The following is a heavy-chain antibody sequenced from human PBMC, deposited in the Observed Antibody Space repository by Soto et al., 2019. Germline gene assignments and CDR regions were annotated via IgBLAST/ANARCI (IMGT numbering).Heavy chain of an antibody. V-gene: IGHV3-30*03. CDR1: GFTFSSYA. Sequence: QVQLVESGGGVVQPGRSLRLSCAASGFTFSSYAMHWVRQAPGKGLEWVAVISYDGSDKYYADSVKGRFTISRDNSKNTLNLQMNSRIADDTAVYYCARALGELSPESYDYWGQGTLITVSS. D-gene: IGHD3-16*02. CDR2: ISYDGSDK. J-gene: IGHJ4*02. CDR3: ARALGELSPESYDY.